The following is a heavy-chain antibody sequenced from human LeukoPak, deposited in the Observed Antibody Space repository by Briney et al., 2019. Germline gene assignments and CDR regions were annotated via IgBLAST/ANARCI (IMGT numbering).Heavy chain of an antibody. CDR2: INSDGSWT. V-gene: IGHV3-74*01. CDR3: VSFYETY. CDR1: GNYW. D-gene: IGHD2/OR15-2a*01. J-gene: IGHJ4*02. Sequence: GGSLRLSCAASGNYWMHWVRQVPGKGLEWVSHINSDGSWTSYADSVKGRFTISKDNAKNTVYLQMNSLRAEDTAVYYCVSFYETYWGRGTLVTVSS.